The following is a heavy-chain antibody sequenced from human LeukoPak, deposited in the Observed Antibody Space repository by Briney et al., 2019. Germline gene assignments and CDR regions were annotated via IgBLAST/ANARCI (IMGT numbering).Heavy chain of an antibody. CDR1: GGSINNYV. J-gene: IGHJ5*02. Sequence: SETLSLTCTVSGGSINNYVWNWIRQPPGKGLEWLGYVYYSGSTRYSPSLKRRVTISLDTSKNQFSLKLSSVTAADTAVYFCVRHLMTIFGVVIKPGPFDPWGQGTLVTVSS. D-gene: IGHD3-3*01. V-gene: IGHV4-59*08. CDR2: VYYSGST. CDR3: VRHLMTIFGVVIKPGPFDP.